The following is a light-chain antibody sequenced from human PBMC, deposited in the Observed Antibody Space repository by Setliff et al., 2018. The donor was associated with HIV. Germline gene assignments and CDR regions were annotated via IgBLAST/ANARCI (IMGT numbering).Light chain of an antibody. CDR1: SSDVGGYYS. Sequence: QSVLTQPASVSGSPGQSITISCTGISSDVGGYYSVSWYQQHPGKAPKLMIYDVINRPSGVSNRFSGSRSGNTASLTISGLQVEDEADYYCSLYTTSSTLYVFGPGTKVTVL. J-gene: IGLJ1*01. V-gene: IGLV2-14*03. CDR2: DVI. CDR3: SLYTTSSTLYV.